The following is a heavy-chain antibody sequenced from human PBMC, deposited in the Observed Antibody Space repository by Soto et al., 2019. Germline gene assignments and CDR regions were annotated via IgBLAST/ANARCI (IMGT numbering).Heavy chain of an antibody. CDR2: IYSGGST. CDR3: ARAGAPYYDILTGYYPYYFDY. J-gene: IGHJ4*02. D-gene: IGHD3-9*01. CDR1: GFTVSSNY. V-gene: IGHV3-53*04. Sequence: GGSLRLSCAASGFTVSSNYMSWVRQAPGKGLEWVSVIYSGGSTYYADSVKGRFTISRHNSKNTLYLQMNSLRAEDTAVYYCARAGAPYYDILTGYYPYYFDYWGQGTLVTVSS.